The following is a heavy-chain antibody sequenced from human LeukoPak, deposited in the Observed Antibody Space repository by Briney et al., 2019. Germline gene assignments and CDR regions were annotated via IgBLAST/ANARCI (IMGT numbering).Heavy chain of an antibody. CDR2: IILIFGTA. D-gene: IGHD4-11*01. V-gene: IGHV1-69*01. CDR1: GGTFSSYA. J-gene: IGHJ3*02. CDR3: ARLTTVDAFDI. Sequence: VASVKVSCKASGGTFSSYAISWVRQAPGQGLEWMGGIILIFGTANYAQKFQGRVTITADESTSTAYMELSSLRSEDTAVYYCARLTTVDAFDIWGQGTMVTVSS.